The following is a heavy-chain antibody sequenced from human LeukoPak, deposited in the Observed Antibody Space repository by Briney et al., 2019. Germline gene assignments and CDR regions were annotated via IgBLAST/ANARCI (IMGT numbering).Heavy chain of an antibody. Sequence: QPGGSLRLSCAASGFTLRDHFMDWVRQAPGKGLEWVGRTKDKVSYFMSFYAASAEGRFSIWRDDSTNSFYLHMNSLRTADTAVYYCIVMIRVAITLGQGTLVTVSS. V-gene: IGHV3-72*01. CDR1: GFTLRDHF. CDR2: TKDKVSYFMS. D-gene: IGHD3-10*01. CDR3: IVMIRVAIT. J-gene: IGHJ5*02.